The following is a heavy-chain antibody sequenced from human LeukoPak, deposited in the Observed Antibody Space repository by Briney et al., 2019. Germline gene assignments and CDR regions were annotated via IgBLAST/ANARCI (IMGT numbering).Heavy chain of an antibody. CDR3: ARNSNGYYDSSGYYFPDGFDY. J-gene: IGHJ4*02. CDR1: RFTFSTYG. CDR2: ITDSGRST. Sequence: PGGSLRLSCTASRFTFSTYGMSWVRQAPGKGLEWVSSITDSGRSTYYADSVKGRFTISRDNAKNSLYLQMNSLRAEDTAVYYCARNSNGYYDSSGYYFPDGFDYWGQGTLVTVSS. V-gene: IGHV3-21*01. D-gene: IGHD3-22*01.